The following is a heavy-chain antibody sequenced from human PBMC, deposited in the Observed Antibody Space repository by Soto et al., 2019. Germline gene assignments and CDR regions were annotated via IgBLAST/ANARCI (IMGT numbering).Heavy chain of an antibody. CDR1: DFSFTHHA. CDR3: AKQVGTWVDTAIDF. J-gene: IGHJ4*02. CDR2: LSHDGGNI. D-gene: IGHD1-26*01. V-gene: IGHV3-23*01. Sequence: PVGSLRLSCVAPDFSFTHHAMTWVRLPPGKGLQWVAALSHDGGNIYYRDSVRGRFTISSDNSKNTLYLQMHSLKAEDTAVYFCAKQVGTWVDTAIDFWGQGTQVTVSS.